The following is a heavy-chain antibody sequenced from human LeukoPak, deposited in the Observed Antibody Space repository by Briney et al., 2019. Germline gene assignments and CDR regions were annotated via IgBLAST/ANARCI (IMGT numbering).Heavy chain of an antibody. D-gene: IGHD4-17*01. CDR3: ARVTVTTPEYYFDY. V-gene: IGHV4-59*01. J-gene: IGHJ4*02. CDR2: ISKSGST. Sequence: PSETLSLTCTVSGSSISSYYWSWIRQPPGKGLEWIGYISKSGSTNYNPSLKSRVTISLDTSKNQFSLKLSSVTAADTAMYYCARVTVTTPEYYFDYWGQGTLVTVSS. CDR1: GSSISSYY.